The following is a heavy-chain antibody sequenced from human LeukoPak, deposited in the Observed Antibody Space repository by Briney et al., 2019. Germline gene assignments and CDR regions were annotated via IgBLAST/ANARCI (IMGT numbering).Heavy chain of an antibody. Sequence: GGSLRLSCAASGFTFSSYSMNWVRQAPGKGLEWVSSISSSSSYIYYADSVKGRFTISRDNAKNSLYLQMNSLRAEDTAVYYCARDPLIWSRGDYYYGMDVWGKGTTVTVSS. V-gene: IGHV3-21*01. CDR3: ARDPLIWSRGDYYYGMDV. CDR1: GFTFSSYS. D-gene: IGHD3-10*01. J-gene: IGHJ6*04. CDR2: ISSSSSYI.